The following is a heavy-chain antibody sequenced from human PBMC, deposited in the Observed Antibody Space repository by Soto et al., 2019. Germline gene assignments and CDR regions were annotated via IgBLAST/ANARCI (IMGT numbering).Heavy chain of an antibody. V-gene: IGHV1-2*04. J-gene: IGHJ4*02. D-gene: IGHD7-27*01. CDR2: INPNSGGT. Sequence: ASVKVSCKASGYTFTGYYMHWVRQAPGQGLEWMGWINPNSGGTNYAQKFQGWVTMTRDTSISTAYMELSRLRSDDTAVYYCARAGPKSANPFDYWGQGTLVTVSS. CDR3: ARAGPKSANPFDY. CDR1: GYTFTGYY.